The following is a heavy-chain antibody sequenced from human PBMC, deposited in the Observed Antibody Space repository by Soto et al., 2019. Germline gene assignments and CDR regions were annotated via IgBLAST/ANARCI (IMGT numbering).Heavy chain of an antibody. V-gene: IGHV3-23*01. CDR1: GFNFKKFA. D-gene: IGHD6-19*01. CDR2: ISCCGGST. CDR3: AKADGEQWLVPHLDN. J-gene: IGHJ4*02. Sequence: EVQLLESGGGVVQQGGYLRLSCVASGFNFKKFAMAWVRQAPGEGLEWVSGISCCGGSTSYADSVKGRFSIARDDSKNTLSLQMNSLRVEDTAQYYCAKADGEQWLVPHLDNWGQGTLVTVS.